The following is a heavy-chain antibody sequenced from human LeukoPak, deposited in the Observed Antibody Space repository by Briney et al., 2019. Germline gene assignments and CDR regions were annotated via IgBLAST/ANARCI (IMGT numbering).Heavy chain of an antibody. Sequence: GGSLRLSCAASGFTFGAYYMSWVRQAPGKGLEWVANIRGDGRETFYADSLRGRFSIFRDNARSSVSLQMNSLSAEDTGVYYCARESAVGYGSFDYWGQGTLVTVSS. D-gene: IGHD6-19*01. CDR1: GFTFGAYY. CDR2: IRGDGRET. V-gene: IGHV3-7*03. J-gene: IGHJ4*02. CDR3: ARESAVGYGSFDY.